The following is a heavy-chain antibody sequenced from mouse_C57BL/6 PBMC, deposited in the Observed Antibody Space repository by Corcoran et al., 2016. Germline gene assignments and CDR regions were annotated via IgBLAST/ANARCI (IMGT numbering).Heavy chain of an antibody. Sequence: EVQLQQSGPELVKPGASVKISCKASGYTFTDYYMNWVKQSHGKSLEWIGDINPNNGGTSYNQKFKGKATLTVDKSSSTAYMELRSLTSEDSAFYYCARLFTTVGYAMDYWGQGTSVTVSS. CDR3: ARLFTTVGYAMDY. CDR1: GYTFTDYY. CDR2: INPNNGGT. V-gene: IGHV1-26*01. D-gene: IGHD1-1*01. J-gene: IGHJ4*01.